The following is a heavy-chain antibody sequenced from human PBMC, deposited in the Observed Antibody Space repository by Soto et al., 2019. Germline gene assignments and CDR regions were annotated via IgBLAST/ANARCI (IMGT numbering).Heavy chain of an antibody. CDR1: GYTFTSYA. Sequence: QVQLVQSGAEVKKPGASVKVSCKASGYTFTSYAMHWVRQAPGQRLEWMGWINAGNGNTKYSQKFQGRVTITRNTSDSTAYMELSSLRSEDTAVYYCARGPNPYYFDYWGQGTLVTVSS. CDR2: INAGNGNT. J-gene: IGHJ4*02. CDR3: ARGPNPYYFDY. V-gene: IGHV1-3*01.